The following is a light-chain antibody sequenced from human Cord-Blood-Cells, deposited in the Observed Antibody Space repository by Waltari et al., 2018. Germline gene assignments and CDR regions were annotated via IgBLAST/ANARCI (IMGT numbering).Light chain of an antibody. CDR1: SSNIGSNT. Sequence: QSVLTQPPSASGTPGQRVTISCSGSSSNIGSNTVNWYQQLPGTAPKLIIYSNNQRPSGVPDRFSGSKSGTSASLAISGLQSEDEADYYCAAWDDSLNGYWVFGGGTQLTVL. CDR3: AAWDDSLNGYWV. CDR2: SNN. J-gene: IGLJ3*02. V-gene: IGLV1-44*01.